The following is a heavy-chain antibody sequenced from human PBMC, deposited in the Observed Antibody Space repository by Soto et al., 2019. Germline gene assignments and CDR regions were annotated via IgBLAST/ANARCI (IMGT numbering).Heavy chain of an antibody. CDR3: ARHGGESYYDFWSGYYSLENWFDP. CDR1: GGSISSYY. J-gene: IGHJ5*02. Sequence: SETLSLTCTVSGGSISSYYWSWIRQPPGKGLEWIGYIYYSGSTNYNPSLKSRVTISVDTSKNQFSLKLSSVTAADTAVYYCARHGGESYYDFWSGYYSLENWFDPWGQGTLVTVSS. D-gene: IGHD3-3*01. CDR2: IYYSGST. V-gene: IGHV4-59*08.